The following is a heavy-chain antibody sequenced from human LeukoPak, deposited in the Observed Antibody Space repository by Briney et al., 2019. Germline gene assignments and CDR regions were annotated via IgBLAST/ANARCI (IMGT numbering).Heavy chain of an antibody. J-gene: IGHJ6*03. CDR1: RFTFSSYA. CDR2: IGGTGDKT. D-gene: IGHD6-13*01. V-gene: IGHV3-23*01. CDR3: AKDGTAAGTYWYYYYYYMDV. Sequence: PGGSLRLSCAASRFTFSSYAMSWVRQAPGRGLEWVSTIGGTGDKTYYADSVQGRFTISRDNSMDTLYLQMNSLKAEDTAVYYCAKDGTAAGTYWYYYYYYMDVWGKGTTVTVSS.